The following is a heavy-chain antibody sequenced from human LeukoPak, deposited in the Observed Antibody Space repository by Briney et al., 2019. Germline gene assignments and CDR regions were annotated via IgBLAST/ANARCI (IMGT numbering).Heavy chain of an antibody. CDR1: KDTFDNYW. J-gene: IGHJ3*02. V-gene: IGHV5-51*01. D-gene: IGHD6-19*01. CDR2: IYPDDSDT. Sequence: GESLKISCNGSKDTFDNYWIGWVRQMPGKGLEWMGIIYPDDSDTRYSPSFQGQVTISADKSISTAYLQWSSLKASDTAMYYCARCLISGWYGHDAFDIWGQGTMVTVSS. CDR3: ARCLISGWYGHDAFDI.